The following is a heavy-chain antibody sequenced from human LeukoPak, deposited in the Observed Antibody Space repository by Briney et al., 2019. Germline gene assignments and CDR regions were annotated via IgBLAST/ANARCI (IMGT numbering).Heavy chain of an antibody. CDR3: ARDHGRGYCSSTSCYPGVDY. CDR1: GFSVSSNY. D-gene: IGHD2-2*01. V-gene: IGHV3-53*01. Sequence: GGSLRLSCAASGFSVSSNYMSWVRQAPGKGLEWVSVIYSGDNTYYSDSVKGRFTISRDNSKNTLYLQMNSLRAEDKAVYYCARDHGRGYCSSTSCYPGVDYWGQGTLVTVSS. J-gene: IGHJ4*02. CDR2: IYSGDNT.